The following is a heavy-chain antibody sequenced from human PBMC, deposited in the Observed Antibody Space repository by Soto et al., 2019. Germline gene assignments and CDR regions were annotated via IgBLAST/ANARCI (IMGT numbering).Heavy chain of an antibody. J-gene: IGHJ6*02. CDR2: IYYSGST. V-gene: IGHV4-39*07. CDR1: GGSIINNNYY. CDR3: ARDLSQYSSSWYRDYYGMDV. Sequence: PSETLSLTCTVSGGSIINNNYYWGWIRQPPGKGLEWIGNIYYSGSTNYNPSLKSRVTISVDTSKNQFSLKLSSVTAADTAVYYRARDLSQYSSSWYRDYYGMDVWGQGTTVTVSS. D-gene: IGHD6-13*01.